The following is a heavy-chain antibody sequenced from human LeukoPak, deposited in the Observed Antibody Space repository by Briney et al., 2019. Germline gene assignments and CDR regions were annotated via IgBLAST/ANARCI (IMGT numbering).Heavy chain of an antibody. D-gene: IGHD4-17*01. CDR2: IWYDGSNK. Sequence: GGSLRLSCAASGFTFSSYGMHWVRQAPGKGLEWVAVIWYDGSNKYYADSVKGRFTISRDNSKNTLYLQMNSLRAEDTAVYYCARDLSYGDSWIDPWGQGTLVTVSS. V-gene: IGHV3-33*01. CDR1: GFTFSSYG. J-gene: IGHJ5*02. CDR3: ARDLSYGDSWIDP.